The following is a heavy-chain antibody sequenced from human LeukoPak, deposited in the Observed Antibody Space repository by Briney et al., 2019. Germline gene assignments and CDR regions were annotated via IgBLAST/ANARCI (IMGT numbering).Heavy chain of an antibody. V-gene: IGHV1-18*01. J-gene: IGHJ3*02. D-gene: IGHD3-10*01. CDR1: GYTFTNYG. CDR3: ARDVLSGGLDVFDI. CDR2: ISGHSGNT. Sequence: GASVKVSCKTSGYTFTNYGISWVRQAPGQGLEWMGWISGHSGNTKYAQRLQGRVIMTTDTSTSTAYMELRSLKSDDTAMYYCARDVLSGGLDVFDIWGQGTMVTVSS.